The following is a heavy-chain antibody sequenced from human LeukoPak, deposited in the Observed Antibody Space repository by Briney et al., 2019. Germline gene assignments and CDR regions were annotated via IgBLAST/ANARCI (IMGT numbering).Heavy chain of an antibody. CDR3: ARDQLGMIFYFDY. CDR2: TYYRSKWYN. CDR1: GDNVSSNSAA. V-gene: IGHV6-1*01. J-gene: IGHJ4*02. Sequence: SQTLSLTCAISGDNVSSNSAAWNWIRQSPSRGLEWLGRTYYRSKWYNDYAVPVRGRITINPDTSKNHFSLQLDSVTPEDTAVYYCARDQLGMIFYFDYWGQGTLVTVSS. D-gene: IGHD7-27*01.